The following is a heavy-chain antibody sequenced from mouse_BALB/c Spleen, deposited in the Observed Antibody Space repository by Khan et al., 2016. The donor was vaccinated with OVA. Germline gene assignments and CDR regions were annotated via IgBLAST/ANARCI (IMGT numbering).Heavy chain of an antibody. J-gene: IGHJ2*01. Sequence: VQLKESGPELVRPGASVKISCKASGYSFTGYFMNWVMQSHGKSLEWIGRINPHIGETFYNQRFKDKATLTVDESSSTAHMERRSLASEDSAVYYCTRIYRSDFDYGGQGTTLIVSS. CDR2: INPHIGET. CDR3: TRIYRSDFDY. CDR1: GYSFTGYF. D-gene: IGHD1-1*01. V-gene: IGHV1-20*02.